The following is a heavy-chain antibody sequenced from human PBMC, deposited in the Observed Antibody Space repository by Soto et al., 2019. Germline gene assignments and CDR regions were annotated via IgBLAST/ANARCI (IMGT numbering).Heavy chain of an antibody. J-gene: IGHJ6*02. V-gene: IGHV4-61*01. CDR3: ASGESYSSSGYYYYGMDV. CDR2: IYYSGST. D-gene: IGHD6-6*01. Sequence: PSETLSLTCAVSGGSVSSGSYYWTWIRQPPGKGLEWIGYIYYSGSTNYNPSLKSRVTISVDTSKNQFSLKLSSVTAADTAVYYCASGESYSSSGYYYYGMDVWGQATTVTVS. CDR1: GGSVSSGSYY.